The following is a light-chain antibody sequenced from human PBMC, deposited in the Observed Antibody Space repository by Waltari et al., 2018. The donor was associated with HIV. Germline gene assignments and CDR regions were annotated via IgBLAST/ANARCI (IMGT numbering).Light chain of an antibody. V-gene: IGLV1-40*01. CDR1: SSNIGAGYD. J-gene: IGLJ3*02. CDR3: QSYDSSLSGPV. Sequence: QSVLTQPPSVSGAPGQRVTISCPGSSSNIGAGYDVTWYQQLPETAPKLLIYPKHPGPAGVPDRFSGSKSGTSASLAISGLQAEDEADYYCQSYDSSLSGPVFGGGTKLTVL. CDR2: PKH.